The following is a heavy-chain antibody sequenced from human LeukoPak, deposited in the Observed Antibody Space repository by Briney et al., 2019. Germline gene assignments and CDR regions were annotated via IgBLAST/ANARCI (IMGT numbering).Heavy chain of an antibody. CDR2: INPNSGGT. J-gene: IGHJ4*02. Sequence: ASVKVSCKASGYTFTGYYMHWVRQAPGQGLEWMGWINPNSGGTNFAQNFQGRVTMTRDMSISTAYMELSRLRSDDTAVYYCARDNASGSYSVDFWGQGTLITVSS. CDR1: GYTFTGYY. D-gene: IGHD3-10*01. V-gene: IGHV1-2*02. CDR3: ARDNASGSYSVDF.